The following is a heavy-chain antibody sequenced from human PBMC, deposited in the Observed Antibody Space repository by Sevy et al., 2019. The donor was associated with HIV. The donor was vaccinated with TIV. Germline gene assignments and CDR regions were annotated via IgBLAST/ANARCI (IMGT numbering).Heavy chain of an antibody. CDR3: ARGRSGGTY. Sequence: ASVKVSCKASGYTFSDYWIYWIRQAPGQGFEWMGWINPVDNDKRCAQQFQDRDTMTTDTSINTAYMEVYRLTSDDTAVHYHARGRSGGTYWGQGTLVAVSS. V-gene: IGHV1-2*02. CDR2: INPVDNDK. J-gene: IGHJ4*02. CDR1: GYTFSDYW. D-gene: IGHD1-1*01.